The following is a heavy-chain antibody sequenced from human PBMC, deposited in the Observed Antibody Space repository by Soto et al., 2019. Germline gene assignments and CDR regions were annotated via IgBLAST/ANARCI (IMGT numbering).Heavy chain of an antibody. CDR2: MSYDGART. CDR1: GFTFTSFT. Sequence: QVQLVESGGGVVQPGGSLSLSCATSGFTFTSFTMHWVRQAPGKGLEWIAVMSYDGARTDYADAVKGRFTIATDTSKNTLYLEMNNLTPDDTAMYYCARDRPYGDPNWFDPRGQGTLVTVSS. J-gene: IGHJ5*02. CDR3: ARDRPYGDPNWFDP. V-gene: IGHV3-30-3*01. D-gene: IGHD4-17*01.